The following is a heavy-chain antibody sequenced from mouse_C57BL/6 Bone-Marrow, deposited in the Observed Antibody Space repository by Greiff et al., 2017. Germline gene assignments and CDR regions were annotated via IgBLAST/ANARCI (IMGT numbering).Heavy chain of an antibody. Sequence: EVQLQQSGAELVRPGASVKLSCTASGFNIKDDYMHWVKQRPEQGLEWIGWIDPENGDPEYASKFQGKATITADTSSNTAYLQLSSLTSEDTAVYYCTFYDGWYFDVWGTGTTVTVSS. D-gene: IGHD2-12*01. CDR1: GFNIKDDY. J-gene: IGHJ1*03. CDR2: IDPENGDP. V-gene: IGHV14-4*01. CDR3: TFYDGWYFDV.